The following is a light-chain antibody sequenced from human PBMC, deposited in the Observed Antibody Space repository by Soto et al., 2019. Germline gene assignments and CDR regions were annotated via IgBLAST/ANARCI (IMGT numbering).Light chain of an antibody. CDR1: QTVSTNY. V-gene: IGKV3-11*01. Sequence: ELVLTQSPGTLSLSPGERATLSCRASQTVSTNYLAWYQQKPGQAPRLLIYGASNRATGVPARFSGSGSGTDFTLTISSLEPEDFAVYYCQQRSSWPPTFGQGTRLEI. J-gene: IGKJ5*01. CDR2: GAS. CDR3: QQRSSWPPT.